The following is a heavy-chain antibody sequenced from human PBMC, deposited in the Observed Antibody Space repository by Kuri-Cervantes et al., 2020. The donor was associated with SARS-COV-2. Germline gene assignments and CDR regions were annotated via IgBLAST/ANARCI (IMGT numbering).Heavy chain of an antibody. CDR1: GDSIGYYY. D-gene: IGHD6-19*01. J-gene: IGHJ4*02. CDR2: IYRSGTT. V-gene: IGHV4-4*07. Sequence: SETLSLTCTVSGDSIGYYYWNWIRQPAGMGLEWIGRIYRSGTTNYNPSLKSRVTLSVDTTKNSLSLNLKSVTAADTAVYYCAREGSLGGWYGYFFGFWGQRSLVTVSS. CDR3: AREGSLGGWYGYFFGF.